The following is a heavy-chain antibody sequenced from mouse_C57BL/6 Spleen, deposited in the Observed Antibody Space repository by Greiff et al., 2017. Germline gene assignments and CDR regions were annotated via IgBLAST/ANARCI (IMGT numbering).Heavy chain of an antibody. CDR2: IWTGGGT. D-gene: IGHD1-1*01. CDR3: ARKGYGSSYFWFAY. CDR1: GFSLTSYA. Sequence: VMLVASGPGLVAPSQSLSITCTVSGFSLTSYAISWVRQPPGKGLEWLGVIWTGGGTNYNSALKSRLSISKDNSKSQVFLKMNSLQTDDTARYYCARKGYGSSYFWFAYWGQGTLVTVSA. V-gene: IGHV2-9-1*01. J-gene: IGHJ3*01.